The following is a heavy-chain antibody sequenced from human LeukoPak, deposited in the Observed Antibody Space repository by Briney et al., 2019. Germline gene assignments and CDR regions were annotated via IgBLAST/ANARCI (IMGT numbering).Heavy chain of an antibody. Sequence: GASVKVSCKSSGYTFTSYGISWVRPARGQGRAWMGWISAYNGNTNYAQKLQGRVTMTTDTSTSKAYMELRSLRSDDTAVYYCARDVSRYCSSTSCPVDYWGQGTLVTVSS. CDR1: GYTFTSYG. CDR2: ISAYNGNT. J-gene: IGHJ4*02. V-gene: IGHV1-18*04. CDR3: ARDVSRYCSSTSCPVDY. D-gene: IGHD2-2*01.